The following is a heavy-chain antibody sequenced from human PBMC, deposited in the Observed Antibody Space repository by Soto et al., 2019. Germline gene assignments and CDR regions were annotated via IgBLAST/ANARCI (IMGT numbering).Heavy chain of an antibody. V-gene: IGHV3-23*01. J-gene: IGHJ4*02. Sequence: EVQVLESGGGLVQPGGSLRLSCAASGFTFSSYAMSWVRQAPGKGLEWVSSISGSGGGTYYADSVKGRFTFSRDNSKNTLYLQMNSLRAEDTAVYYCAKFGRATSKRSPPYYIDYWGQGALVTVSS. CDR1: GFTFSSYA. CDR3: AKFGRATSKRSPPYYIDY. D-gene: IGHD3-16*01. CDR2: ISGSGGGT.